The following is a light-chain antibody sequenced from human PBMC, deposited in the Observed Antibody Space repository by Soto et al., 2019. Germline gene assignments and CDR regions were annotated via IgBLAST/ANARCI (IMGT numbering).Light chain of an antibody. CDR1: TSNIGSSS. V-gene: IGLV1-47*01. J-gene: IGLJ2*01. Sequence: QSVLTQPPSASGTPGQRVTISCSGSTSNIGSSSVYWYQQLPGTAPKLFIYENNRRPSGVPDRFSGSKSGTSASLAISGLRSEDEAGYYCATWDDSLSGPVFGGGTKLTVL. CDR2: ENN. CDR3: ATWDDSLSGPV.